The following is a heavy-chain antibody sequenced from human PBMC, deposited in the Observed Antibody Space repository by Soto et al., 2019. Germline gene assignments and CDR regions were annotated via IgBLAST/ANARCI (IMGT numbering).Heavy chain of an antibody. V-gene: IGHV5-10-1*01. D-gene: IGHD6-13*01. CDR2: IDPSDSYT. Sequence: VESLTISCKGSGYSFTSYWIIWVLQMPGKGLEWMGRIDPSDSYTNYSPSFQGHVTISSDKSISTAYLQWSSLKASDTAMYYCARRYPGSSTDYWGQGTLVTVSS. CDR3: ARRYPGSSTDY. CDR1: GYSFTSYW. J-gene: IGHJ4*02.